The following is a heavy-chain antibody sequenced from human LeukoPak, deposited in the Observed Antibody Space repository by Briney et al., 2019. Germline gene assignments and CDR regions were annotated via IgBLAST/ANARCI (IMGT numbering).Heavy chain of an antibody. V-gene: IGHV3-23*01. J-gene: IGHJ3*02. CDR3: AKLWWQWRTFDI. CDR2: ISGSGGTT. D-gene: IGHD6-19*01. Sequence: GGSLRLSCAASGSTFSTYAMSWVRQAPGKGLEWVSAISGSGGTTYYADSVKGRFTISRDNSKNTLYLQMNSLRAEDTAVYYCAKLWWQWRTFDIWGQGTMVTVSS. CDR1: GSTFSTYA.